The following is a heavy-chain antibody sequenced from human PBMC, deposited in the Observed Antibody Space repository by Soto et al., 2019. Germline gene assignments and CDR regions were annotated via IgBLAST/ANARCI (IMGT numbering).Heavy chain of an antibody. V-gene: IGHV3-21*01. J-gene: IGHJ5*02. D-gene: IGHD2-2*03. CDR1: GFMFSYYN. CDR3: ARGPETGYCSSISCPQDWFDP. CDR2: ISSSSEYK. Sequence: NPGGSLRLSCAASGFMFSYYNMNWVRQAPGKGLEWVSSISSSSEYKYYADSVRGRFTISRDNAKNSLSLQMNSLRAEDTAIYYCARGPETGYCSSISCPQDWFDPWGQGTLVTVSS.